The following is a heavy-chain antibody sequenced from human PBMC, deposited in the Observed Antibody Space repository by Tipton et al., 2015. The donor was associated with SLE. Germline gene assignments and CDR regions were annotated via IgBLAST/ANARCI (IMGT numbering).Heavy chain of an antibody. D-gene: IGHD6-13*01. V-gene: IGHV4-59*01. Sequence: LRLSCTVSGGSIGNYYWSWIRQPPGKGLEWIGYIYFSGNTNYNPSLKSRVTISGDTSKKQFSLKLSSVTAADTAVYYCATPTMSSSTWWDEAFDVWGQGTMVTVSP. CDR1: GGSIGNYY. CDR3: ATPTMSSSTWWDEAFDV. J-gene: IGHJ3*01. CDR2: IYFSGNT.